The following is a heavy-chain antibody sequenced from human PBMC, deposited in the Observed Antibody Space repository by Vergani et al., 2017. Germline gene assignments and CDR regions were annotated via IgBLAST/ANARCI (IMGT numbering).Heavy chain of an antibody. CDR1: GYTFTGYY. V-gene: IGHV1-2*02. D-gene: IGHD3-22*01. CDR3: ARLYGSDSSGSKYFDY. Sequence: QVQLVQSGAEVKKPGASVKVSCKASGYTFTGYYMHWVRQAPGQGIEWMGWINPNSGGTNHAQKFQGRVTMTRDTSISTAYMELSRLRSDDTAGYYCARLYGSDSSGSKYFDYWGQGTLVTVSS. CDR2: INPNSGGT. J-gene: IGHJ4*02.